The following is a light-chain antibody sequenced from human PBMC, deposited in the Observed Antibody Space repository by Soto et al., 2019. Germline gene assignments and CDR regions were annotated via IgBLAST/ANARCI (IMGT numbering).Light chain of an antibody. J-gene: IGKJ2*01. CDR2: DAS. CDR1: QSIGNS. V-gene: IGKV3-11*01. Sequence: EIVLTQSPATVSLSPGDRATLSCRASQSIGNSLAWYQQKAGQAPRLLIYDASSRASGIPARFSGSGSGTDFTLTISSLEPEDFASYYCQQGHSTPYTFGQGTKVEIK. CDR3: QQGHSTPYT.